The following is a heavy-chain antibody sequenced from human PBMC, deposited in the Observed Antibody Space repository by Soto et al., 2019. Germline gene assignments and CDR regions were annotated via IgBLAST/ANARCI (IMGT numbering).Heavy chain of an antibody. CDR1: GFSLSTSGVG. CDR3: AHSLPTMVKNWFDP. J-gene: IGHJ5*02. Sequence: SGPTLVKPTQTLTLTCTFSGFSLSTSGVGVGWIRQPPGKALEWLALIYWNDDKRYSPSLKSRLTITKDTSKNQVVLTMTNMDPVDTATYYCAHSLPTMVKNWFDPWGQGTLVTVSS. V-gene: IGHV2-5*01. CDR2: IYWNDDK. D-gene: IGHD3-10*01.